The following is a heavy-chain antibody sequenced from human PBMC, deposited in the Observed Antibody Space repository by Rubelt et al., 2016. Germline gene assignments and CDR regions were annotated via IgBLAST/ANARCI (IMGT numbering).Heavy chain of an antibody. V-gene: IGHV4-34*01. J-gene: IGHJ5*02. CDR1: GGSFSGYY. D-gene: IGHD4-11*01. Sequence: QVQLQQWGAGLLKPSETLSLTCAVYGGSFSGYYWSWIRQPPGKGLEWIGEINHSGSTNYNPFLKSRVTRSVDTAKNQFSLKLSSVTAADTAVYYCARGSDDYSSGWFDPWGQGTLVTVSS. CDR3: ARGSDDYSSGWFDP. CDR2: INHSGST.